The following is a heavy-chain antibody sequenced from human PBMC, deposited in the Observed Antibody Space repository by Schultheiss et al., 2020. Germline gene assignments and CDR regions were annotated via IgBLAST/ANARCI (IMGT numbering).Heavy chain of an antibody. Sequence: GGSLRLSCAASGFTFSSYGMHWVRQAPGKGLEWVSYISSSSSYIYYADSVKGRFTISRDNSKNTLYLQMSSLRAEDTAVYYCVRYYDFWSGPYYYYYYGMDVWGQGTTVTVSS. CDR1: GFTFSSYG. V-gene: IGHV3-21*05. CDR2: ISSSSSYI. J-gene: IGHJ6*02. D-gene: IGHD3-3*01. CDR3: VRYYDFWSGPYYYYYYGMDV.